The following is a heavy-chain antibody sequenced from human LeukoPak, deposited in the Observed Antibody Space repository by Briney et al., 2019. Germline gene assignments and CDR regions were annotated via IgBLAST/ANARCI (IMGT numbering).Heavy chain of an antibody. CDR1: GFTFSSYG. V-gene: IGHV3-30*02. D-gene: IGHD3-3*01. J-gene: IGHJ4*02. Sequence: PGGSLRLSCVASGFTFSSYGMHWVRQAPGKGLEWVAFIRYDGSNKYYADSVKGRFTISRDNAKNSLYLQMNSLRAEDTAVYYCARDYDFWSGSIFGGGYWGQGTLVTVSS. CDR3: ARDYDFWSGSIFGGGY. CDR2: IRYDGSNK.